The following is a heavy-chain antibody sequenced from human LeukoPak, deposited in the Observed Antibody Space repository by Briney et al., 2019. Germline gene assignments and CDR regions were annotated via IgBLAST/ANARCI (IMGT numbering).Heavy chain of an antibody. V-gene: IGHV3-30-3*01. Sequence: PGRSLRLSCAAAGFTFSSYTLHWVRQAPGKGLEWVAVISYDGSNKYYADSVKGRFTISRGNSKNTLYLQMNSLRAEDTAVYYCARGVFSGSYIFDYWGQGTLVTVSS. D-gene: IGHD1-26*01. CDR2: ISYDGSNK. CDR1: GFTFSSYT. J-gene: IGHJ4*02. CDR3: ARGVFSGSYIFDY.